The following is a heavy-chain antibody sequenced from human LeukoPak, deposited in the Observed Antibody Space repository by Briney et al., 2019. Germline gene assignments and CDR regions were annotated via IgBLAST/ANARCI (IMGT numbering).Heavy chain of an antibody. V-gene: IGHV4-59*01. J-gene: IGHJ4*02. CDR1: GGSISSYY. Sequence: PSETLSLTCTVSGGSISSYYWSWIRQPPGKGLEWIGYIYYSGSTYYNPSLRSRVTISVDTSKNQFSLKLSSVTAADTAVYYCVRDGEESILSDYWGQGTLVTVSS. CDR3: VRDGEESILSDY. CDR2: IYYSGST. D-gene: IGHD3-10*01.